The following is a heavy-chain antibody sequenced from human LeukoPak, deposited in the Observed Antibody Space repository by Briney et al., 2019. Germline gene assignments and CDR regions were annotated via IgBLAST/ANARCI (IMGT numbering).Heavy chain of an antibody. J-gene: IGHJ4*02. D-gene: IGHD4-17*01. CDR2: ISGSSSYI. V-gene: IGHV3-21*01. Sequence: GGSLRLSCAASGFTFSSYSMNWVRQAPGKGLEWVSSISGSSSYIYYADSVKGRFTISRDNAKNSLYLQMNSLRAEDTAVYYCATRQTDYGDYGSFDYWGQGTLVTVSS. CDR1: GFTFSSYS. CDR3: ATRQTDYGDYGSFDY.